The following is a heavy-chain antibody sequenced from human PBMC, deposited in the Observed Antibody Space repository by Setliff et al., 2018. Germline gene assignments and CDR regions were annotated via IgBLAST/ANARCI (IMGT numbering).Heavy chain of an antibody. CDR3: RQAVVGRDVFDV. CDR1: GASFNTYY. J-gene: IGHJ3*01. CDR2: VSRYGSG. V-gene: IGHV4-34*01. D-gene: IGHD1-1*01. Sequence: SETLSLTCSVYGASFNTYYWSWIRQPPGKGLEWIGEVSRYGSGDYNPSLESRVTISVDTSKKEFSLTLTSVTAADTALYYCRQAVVGRDVFDVWGQGTMVTVSS.